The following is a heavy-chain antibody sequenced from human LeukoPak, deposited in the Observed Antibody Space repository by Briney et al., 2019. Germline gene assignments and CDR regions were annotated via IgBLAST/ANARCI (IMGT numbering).Heavy chain of an antibody. CDR3: ARGDGEQLGLYYFDY. V-gene: IGHV1-69*05. J-gene: IGHJ4*02. D-gene: IGHD6-6*01. Sequence: ASVKVSCKASGGTFSSYAISWVRQAPGQGLEWMGGIIPIFGTANYAQKFQGRVTITTDESTSTAYMELSSLRPEDTAVYYCARGDGEQLGLYYFDYWGQGTLVTVSS. CDR2: IIPIFGTA. CDR1: GGTFSSYA.